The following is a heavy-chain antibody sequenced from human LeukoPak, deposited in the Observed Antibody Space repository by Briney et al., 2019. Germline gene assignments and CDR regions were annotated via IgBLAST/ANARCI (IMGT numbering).Heavy chain of an antibody. D-gene: IGHD3-3*01. V-gene: IGHV3-53*01. CDR1: GFTVSSNY. Sequence: AGGSLRLSCAASGFTVSSNYMSWVRQAPGKGLEWVSVIYSGGTTYYADSVKGRFTISRDNSKNTLYLQMNSLRAEDTAVYYCAKRAIFGVVAYFDYWGQGTLVTVSS. CDR2: IYSGGTT. CDR3: AKRAIFGVVAYFDY. J-gene: IGHJ4*02.